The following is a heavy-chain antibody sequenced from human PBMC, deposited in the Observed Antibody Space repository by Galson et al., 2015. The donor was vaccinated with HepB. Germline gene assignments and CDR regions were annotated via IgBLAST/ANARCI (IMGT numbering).Heavy chain of an antibody. J-gene: IGHJ6*02. CDR2: IIPIFGET. Sequence: SVKVSCKASGGTFSRHTFSWVRQAPGQGLEWMGKIIPIFGETIYAQQFQGRVTMTEDTSTGTAYMELSSLRSEDTAVYYCATEAGITAAGTPRSLNYFAMDVWGQGTTVTVSS. V-gene: IGHV1-69*08. CDR1: GGTFSRHT. CDR3: ATEAGITAAGTPRSLNYFAMDV. D-gene: IGHD6-13*01.